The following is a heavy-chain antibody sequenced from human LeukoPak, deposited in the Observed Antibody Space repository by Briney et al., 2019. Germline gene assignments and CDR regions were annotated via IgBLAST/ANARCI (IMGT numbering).Heavy chain of an antibody. V-gene: IGHV3-23*01. Sequence: GGSLGLSCAVSGFTFSHYAMSWVRQAPGTGLEWVGSLTDSGDATYYADSVKGRLTISRDNSNSTLYLHISGLRDEDTAVYYCARGYSHNSGGWLDPWGQGTLVTVSS. CDR2: LTDSGDAT. CDR3: ARGYSHNSGGWLDP. CDR1: GFTFSHYA. J-gene: IGHJ5*02. D-gene: IGHD5-12*01.